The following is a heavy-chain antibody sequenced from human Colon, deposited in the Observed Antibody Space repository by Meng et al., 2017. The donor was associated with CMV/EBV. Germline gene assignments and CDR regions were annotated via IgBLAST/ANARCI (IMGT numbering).Heavy chain of an antibody. CDR3: ARDPWGPTDY. D-gene: IGHD3-16*01. J-gene: IGHJ4*02. V-gene: IGHV4-38-2*02. Sequence: SETLSLTCTVSGYSISSGYYWGWIRQPPGKGLEWIGSIYHSGSTYYNPSLKSRVTISVDTSKNQFSLKLSSVTAADTAVYYCARDPWGPTDYWGQGTLVTVSS. CDR2: IYHSGST. CDR1: GYSISSGYY.